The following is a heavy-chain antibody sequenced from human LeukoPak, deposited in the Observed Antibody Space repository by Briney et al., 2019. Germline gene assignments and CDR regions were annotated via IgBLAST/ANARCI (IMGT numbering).Heavy chain of an antibody. D-gene: IGHD2-2*01. CDR3: AREYHCSTTNCYAPGDY. Sequence: GGSLRLSCAASAFTFSSYGMHWVRQAPGKGLEWVAYIQYDRTNEQYAHSVKGRFRISRDNSNNILYLQMNSLRAEDTAVYYCAREYHCSTTNCYAPGDYWGQGTLVTVSS. CDR1: AFTFSSYG. J-gene: IGHJ4*02. CDR2: IQYDRTNE. V-gene: IGHV3-30*02.